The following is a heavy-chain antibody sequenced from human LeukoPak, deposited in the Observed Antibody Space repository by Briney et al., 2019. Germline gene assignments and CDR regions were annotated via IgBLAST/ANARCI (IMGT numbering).Heavy chain of an antibody. CDR2: ISGSGGST. CDR3: ARIYGGNSYYFDY. D-gene: IGHD4-23*01. V-gene: IGHV3-23*01. J-gene: IGHJ4*02. Sequence: GGSLRLSCAASGFTFSGYAMSWVRQAPGKGLAWVSAISGSGGSTFYADSVKGRFTISRDNSKNTLYLQMNSLRADDTAVYYCARIYGGNSYYFDYWGQGTLVTVSS. CDR1: GFTFSGYA.